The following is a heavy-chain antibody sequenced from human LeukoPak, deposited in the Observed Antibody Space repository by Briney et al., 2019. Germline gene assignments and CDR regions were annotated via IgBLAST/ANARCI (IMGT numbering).Heavy chain of an antibody. V-gene: IGHV3-30*03. J-gene: IGHJ3*02. CDR1: GFTFSSYG. D-gene: IGHD3-22*01. CDR3: ARGPTRSGSSGYYYFWNAFDI. Sequence: PGGSLRLSCAASGFTFSSYGMHWVRQAPGKGLEWVAVISYDGSNKYYADSVKGRFTISRDNSKNTLYLQMNSLRAEDTAVYYCARGPTRSGSSGYYYFWNAFDIWGQGTMVTVSS. CDR2: ISYDGSNK.